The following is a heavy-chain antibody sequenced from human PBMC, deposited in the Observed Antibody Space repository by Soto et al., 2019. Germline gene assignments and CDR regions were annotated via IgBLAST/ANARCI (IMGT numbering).Heavy chain of an antibody. J-gene: IGHJ4*02. D-gene: IGHD6-13*01. V-gene: IGHV3-23*01. CDR1: GFTFSSYA. CDR2: ISGSGDST. Sequence: EVQLLESGGGLVQPGGSLRLSCAASGFTFSSYAMSWVRRAPGKGLEWVSVISGSGDSTYYADSVKGRFTISRDNSKNTLYLQMNSLRAEDTAVYYCARRGPGTYFDYWGQGTLVTVSS. CDR3: ARRGPGTYFDY.